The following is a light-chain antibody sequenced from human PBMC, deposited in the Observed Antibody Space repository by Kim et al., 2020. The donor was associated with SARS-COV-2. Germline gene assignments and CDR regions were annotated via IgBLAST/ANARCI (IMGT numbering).Light chain of an antibody. CDR2: GKY. V-gene: IGLV3-19*01. CDR1: SLRNYY. Sequence: SSELTQDPAVSMALGQTVRLTCQGDSLRNYYATWYQQRPGQAPTLVLYGKYDRPSGVPDRFSGSASGNTASLTITGAQAEDEADYYCSSRDSTGDHVVFG. J-gene: IGLJ3*02. CDR3: SSRDSTGDHVV.